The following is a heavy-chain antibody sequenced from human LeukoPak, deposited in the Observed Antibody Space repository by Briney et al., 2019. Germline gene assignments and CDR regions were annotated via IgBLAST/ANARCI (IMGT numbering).Heavy chain of an antibody. V-gene: IGHV1-18*01. D-gene: IGHD6-6*01. CDR1: GYTFTSYG. J-gene: IGHJ6*03. CDR2: ISAYNGST. Sequence: GASVKVSCKASGYTFTSYGISWVRQAPGQGLEWMGWISAYNGSTNYAQKLQGRVTMTTDTSTSTAYMELRSLRSDDTAVYYCARDRSSSSPYYYYMDVWGKGTTVTVSS. CDR3: ARDRSSSSPYYYYMDV.